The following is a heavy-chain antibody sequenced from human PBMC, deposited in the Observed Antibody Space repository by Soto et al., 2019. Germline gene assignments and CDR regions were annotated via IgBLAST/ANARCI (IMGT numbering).Heavy chain of an antibody. D-gene: IGHD3-9*01. CDR3: ARDADILTGSDAFDI. CDR2: IGSSSSYT. Sequence: GGSLRLSCEVSGFTFTNAWMNWVRQAPGKGLEWVSYIGSSSSYTNYADSVKGRFTISRDNAKNSLYLQMNSLRAEDTAVYYCARDADILTGSDAFDIWGQGTMVTVSS. V-gene: IGHV3-11*05. J-gene: IGHJ3*02. CDR1: GFTFTNAW.